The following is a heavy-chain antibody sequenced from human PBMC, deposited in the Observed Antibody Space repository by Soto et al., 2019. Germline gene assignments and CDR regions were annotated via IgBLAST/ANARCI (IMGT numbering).Heavy chain of an antibody. J-gene: IGHJ4*02. V-gene: IGHV3-33*03. CDR2: VWDDGSNK. D-gene: IGHD3-10*01. CDR1: GFTFRNYV. Sequence: QVQLVESGGGVVQPGRSLRLSCAASGFTFRNYVMQWVRQAPGKGLEWVAVVWDDGSNKSYADPVKGRFTVSRDNSKXXLFLQMNSLRAEDTXXXXXXRDGIGGFDYWGQGTLVTVSS. CDR3: XRDGIGGFDY.